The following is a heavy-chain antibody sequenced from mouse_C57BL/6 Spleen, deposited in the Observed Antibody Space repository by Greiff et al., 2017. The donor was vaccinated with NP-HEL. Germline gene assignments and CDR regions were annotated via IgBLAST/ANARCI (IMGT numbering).Heavy chain of an antibody. D-gene: IGHD2-4*01. CDR1: GFNIKDYY. J-gene: IGHJ1*03. Sequence: EVKLMESGAELVKPGASVKLSCTASGFNIKDYYMHWVKQRTEQGLEWIGRIDPEDGETKYAPKFQGKATITADTYTNTAYLQLSSLTSEDTAVYYCASYYDYDWYFDVWGTGTTVTVSS. V-gene: IGHV14-2*01. CDR2: IDPEDGET. CDR3: ASYYDYDWYFDV.